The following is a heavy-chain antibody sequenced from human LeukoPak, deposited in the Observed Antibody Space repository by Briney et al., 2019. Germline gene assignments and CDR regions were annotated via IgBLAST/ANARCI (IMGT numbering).Heavy chain of an antibody. J-gene: IGHJ3*02. CDR2: LYYSGNT. D-gene: IGHD3-16*01. CDR1: GGSINSSSYY. V-gene: IGHV4-39*02. Sequence: PSETLSLTCTVSGGSINSSSYYWGWIRQPPGKGLEWIGTLYYSGNTNYNPSLKSRVTISVDTSKNHFSLKLSSVTAADTAVYYCARRAFAGAFDIWGQGTMVTVSS. CDR3: ARRAFAGAFDI.